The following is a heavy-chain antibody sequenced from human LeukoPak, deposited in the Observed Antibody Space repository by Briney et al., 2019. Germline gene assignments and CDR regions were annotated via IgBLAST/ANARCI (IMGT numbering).Heavy chain of an antibody. V-gene: IGHV3-15*01. Sequence: PGGSLRLSCAASGFTFSNAWMSWVRQAPGKGLDWVGRIKSKTDGGTTDYAAPVKGRFTISRDDPKNTLYLQRNSLKTEDTAVYYSTTAPDYGDYEDYWGQGTQVTVSS. CDR3: TTAPDYGDYEDY. J-gene: IGHJ4*02. D-gene: IGHD4-17*01. CDR1: GFTFSNAW. CDR2: IKSKTDGGTT.